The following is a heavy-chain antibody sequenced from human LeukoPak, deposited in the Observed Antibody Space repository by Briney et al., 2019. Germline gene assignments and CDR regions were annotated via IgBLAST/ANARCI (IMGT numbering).Heavy chain of an antibody. V-gene: IGHV1-24*01. CDR2: FDPEDGET. CDR1: GYTLTELS. D-gene: IGHD1-26*01. Sequence: ASVKVSCKVSGYTLTELSMHWVRQAPGKGLEWMGGFDPEDGETIYAPKFQARVTMTQDTYEDPAYMELSSLRSEDTAVYYCATDGIPGATTTLDYWGQGTLVTVSS. J-gene: IGHJ4*02. CDR3: ATDGIPGATTTLDY.